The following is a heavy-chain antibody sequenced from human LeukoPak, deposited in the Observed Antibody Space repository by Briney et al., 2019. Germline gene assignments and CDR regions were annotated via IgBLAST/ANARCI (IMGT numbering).Heavy chain of an antibody. D-gene: IGHD1-1*01. Sequence: ASVKVSCKASGGTFSSYAISWVRQAPGQGLEWMGGIIPIFGTANYAQKFQGRVTITADESTSTAYMELSSLRSEDTAVYYCARVGNKRPKPYYMDVWGKGTMVTVSS. J-gene: IGHJ6*03. V-gene: IGHV1-69*13. CDR2: IIPIFGTA. CDR3: ARVGNKRPKPYYMDV. CDR1: GGTFSSYA.